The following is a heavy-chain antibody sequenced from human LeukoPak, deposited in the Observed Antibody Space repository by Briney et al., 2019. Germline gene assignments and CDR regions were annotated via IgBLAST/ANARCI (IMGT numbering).Heavy chain of an antibody. CDR3: ARGSLDSSSWYREFDY. D-gene: IGHD6-13*01. CDR2: IYTSGST. CDR1: GGSISSGSYY. V-gene: IGHV4-61*02. J-gene: IGHJ4*02. Sequence: SETLSLTCTVSGGSISSGSYYWSWIRQPAGTGLEWIGRIYTSGSTIYNPSLKSRVTMSVDTSRNQFSLKLSSVTAADTAVYYCARGSLDSSSWYREFDYWGQGTLVTVSS.